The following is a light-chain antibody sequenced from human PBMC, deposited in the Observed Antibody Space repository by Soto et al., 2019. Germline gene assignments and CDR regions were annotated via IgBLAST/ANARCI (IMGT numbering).Light chain of an antibody. CDR2: GVS. CDR1: QSVSSTS. V-gene: IGKV3-20*01. CDR3: QEYDSSVWS. Sequence: EIVLTQSPGTLSLSPGERATLSCRASQSVSSTSLAWYQQKPGQAPRPLMYGVSIMATGIPDRLSGSGSGTAFTLTINSLAPEDFEVYFCQEYDSSVWSFGQGTKVEIK. J-gene: IGKJ1*01.